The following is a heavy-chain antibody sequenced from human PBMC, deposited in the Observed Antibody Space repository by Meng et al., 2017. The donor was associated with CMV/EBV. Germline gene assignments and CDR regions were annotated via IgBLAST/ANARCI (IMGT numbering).Heavy chain of an antibody. J-gene: IGHJ5*02. CDR3: ARGVGGWFDP. V-gene: IGHV4-34*01. CDR1: GGAFMGYY. D-gene: IGHD1-26*01. Sequence: QVQLQQWGTALLTPSDTLSLPCAFYGGAFMGYYWSWIRQPPGKGLEWIGEINHSGSTNYNPSLKSRVTISVDTSKNQFSLKLSSVTAADTAVYYCARGVGGWFDPWGQGTLVTVSS. CDR2: INHSGST.